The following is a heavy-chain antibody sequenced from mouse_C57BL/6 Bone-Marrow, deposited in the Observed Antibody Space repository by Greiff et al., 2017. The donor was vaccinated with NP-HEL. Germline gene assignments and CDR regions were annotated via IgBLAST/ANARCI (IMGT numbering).Heavy chain of an antibody. J-gene: IGHJ2*01. V-gene: IGHV1-81*01. CDR2: IYPRSGNT. CDR1: GYTFTSYG. D-gene: IGHD2-5*01. Sequence: QVQLQQSGAELARPGASVKLSCKASGYTFTSYGISWVKQRTGQGLEWIGEIYPRSGNTYYNEKFKGKATLTADKSSSTAYMELRSLTSEDSAVYFCARYSNYLYYFDYWGQGTTLKVSS. CDR3: ARYSNYLYYFDY.